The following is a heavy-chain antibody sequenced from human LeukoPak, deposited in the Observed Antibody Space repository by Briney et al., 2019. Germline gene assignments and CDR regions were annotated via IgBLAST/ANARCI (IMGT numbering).Heavy chain of an antibody. Sequence: SETLSLTCAVSGGSISSGGYSWSWIRQPPGKGLEWIGYIYHSGSTYYNPSLKSRVTISVDRSKNQFSLKLSSVTAADTAVYYCARGEYGSGSYYTYYYYGMDVWGKETTVTVSS. J-gene: IGHJ6*04. CDR1: GGSISSGGYS. V-gene: IGHV4-30-2*01. D-gene: IGHD3-10*01. CDR2: IYHSGST. CDR3: ARGEYGSGSYYTYYYYGMDV.